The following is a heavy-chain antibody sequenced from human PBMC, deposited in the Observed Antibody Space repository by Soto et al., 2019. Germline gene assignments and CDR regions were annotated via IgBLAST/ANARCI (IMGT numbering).Heavy chain of an antibody. CDR2: ISYDGSNK. CDR3: ARGGRWLQRAYFDY. Sequence: QVQLVESGGGVVQPGRSLRLSCAASGFTFSSYAMHWVRQAPGKGLEWVAVISYDGSNKYYADSVKGRFTISRDNSKNTLYLQMNSLRAEDTAVYYCARGGRWLQRAYFDYWGQGTLVTVSS. CDR1: GFTFSSYA. V-gene: IGHV3-30-3*01. D-gene: IGHD5-12*01. J-gene: IGHJ4*02.